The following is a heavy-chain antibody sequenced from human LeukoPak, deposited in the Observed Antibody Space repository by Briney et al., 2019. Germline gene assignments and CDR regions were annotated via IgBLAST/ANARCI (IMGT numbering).Heavy chain of an antibody. V-gene: IGHV3-48*02. Sequence: GGSLRLSCAASGFTFSDYSMNWVRQAPGKGLEWVSYISSSSSTIYYADSVKGRFTISRDNAKNSLYLQMNSLSDEDTAVYYCVRDDGNDYVRGSLDYWGQGTLVTVSS. CDR3: VRDDGNDYVRGSLDY. D-gene: IGHD3-16*01. CDR2: ISSSSSTI. CDR1: GFTFSDYS. J-gene: IGHJ4*02.